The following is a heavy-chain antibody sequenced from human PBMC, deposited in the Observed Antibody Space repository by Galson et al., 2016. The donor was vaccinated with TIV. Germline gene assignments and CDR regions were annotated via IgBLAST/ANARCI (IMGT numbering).Heavy chain of an antibody. Sequence: SLRLSCAVSGFTFSDYYMSWFRQGPGKGLEFVSYITTTGFTIYYAESVKGRFTISRDNAKNSLFLQMNSLRAGDTAIYYCARDSRGSGAFDIWGQGTMVTVSS. CDR3: ARDSRGSGAFDI. V-gene: IGHV3-11*01. CDR2: ITTTGFTI. CDR1: GFTFSDYY. J-gene: IGHJ3*02. D-gene: IGHD3-10*01.